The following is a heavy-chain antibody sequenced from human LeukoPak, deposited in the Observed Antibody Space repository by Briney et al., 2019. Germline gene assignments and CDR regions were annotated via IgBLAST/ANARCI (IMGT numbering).Heavy chain of an antibody. J-gene: IGHJ3*01. Sequence: ASVRVSCKASGDTFTTYYMHWVRQAPGHGLEWMGMINVGAGTTSFARKFQGRVTMTRDTSTSTVYMDLGSLRSDDTAVYYCARGLLGNSGYSPYDVWGQGTMVTVSS. V-gene: IGHV1-46*01. D-gene: IGHD3-22*01. CDR3: ARGLLGNSGYSPYDV. CDR2: INVGAGTT. CDR1: GDTFTTYY.